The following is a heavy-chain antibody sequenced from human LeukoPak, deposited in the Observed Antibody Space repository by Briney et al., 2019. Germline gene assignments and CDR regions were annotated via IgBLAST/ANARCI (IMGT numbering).Heavy chain of an antibody. J-gene: IGHJ4*02. V-gene: IGHV3-74*01. CDR1: GFTFSSAW. CDR3: ARGGVAVAGALYYFDY. Sequence: GGSLRLSCAASGFTFSSAWMHWVRHAPGKGLVWVSRISSDVSSTSYADSVKGRFTISRHSSKNTVYLEMNSLRSEDTAVYYCARGGVAVAGALYYFDYWGQGTLVTVSP. CDR2: ISSDVSST. D-gene: IGHD6-19*01.